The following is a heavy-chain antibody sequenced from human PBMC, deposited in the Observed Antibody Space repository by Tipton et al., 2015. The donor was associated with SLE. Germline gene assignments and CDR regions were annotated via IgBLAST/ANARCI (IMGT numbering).Heavy chain of an antibody. J-gene: IGHJ1*01. CDR3: ARARHGGAEYFEH. CDR1: GDSISNNNYY. Sequence: TLSLTCTISGDSISNNNYYWGWIRQPPGEGLELIGNINYSGTTYYNPSLKTRVTISVDTSENQLSLKLTFVTAADTAVYYCARARHGGAEYFEHWGQGTLVTVSS. D-gene: IGHD3-3*01. CDR2: INYSGTT. V-gene: IGHV4-39*07.